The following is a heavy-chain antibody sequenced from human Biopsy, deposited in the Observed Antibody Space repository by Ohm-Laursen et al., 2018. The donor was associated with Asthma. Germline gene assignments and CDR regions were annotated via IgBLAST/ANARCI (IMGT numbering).Heavy chain of an antibody. CDR3: AKRRGYSGHDNDY. V-gene: IGHV3-30*18. D-gene: IGHD5-12*01. J-gene: IGHJ4*02. CDR1: GFVFSQAR. Sequence: FPRLSCSASGFVFSQARMHWVRQAPGKGLEWVAAVSSEGHSTSYDDSVKGRFTISRDNSKNTLYLQMNSLRTEDTAVYYCAKRRGYSGHDNDYWGQGTLVIVSS. CDR2: VSSEGHST.